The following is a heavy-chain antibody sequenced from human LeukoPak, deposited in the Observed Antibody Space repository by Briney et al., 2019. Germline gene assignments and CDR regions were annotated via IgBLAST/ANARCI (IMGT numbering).Heavy chain of an antibody. CDR3: ARDRSPSY. J-gene: IGHJ4*02. D-gene: IGHD2-15*01. CDR2: INEDGSEK. Sequence: GGSLRLSCAASGFTFSSYAMTWVRQAPGKGLEWVANINEDGSEKYYVDSVKGRFTISRDNAKSSLYLRMNSLRAEDTAVYYCARDRSPSYWGQGTLVTVSS. V-gene: IGHV3-7*01. CDR1: GFTFSSYA.